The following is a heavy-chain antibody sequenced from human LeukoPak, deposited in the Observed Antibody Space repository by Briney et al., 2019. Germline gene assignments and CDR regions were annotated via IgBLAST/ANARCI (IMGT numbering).Heavy chain of an antibody. V-gene: IGHV7-4-1*02. CDR3: ARDNSVGDIAWWFDP. J-gene: IGHJ5*02. CDR2: INTNTGNP. Sequence: ASVKVSCKASGYTFTTYGMNWVRQAPGQGLEWMGWINTNTGNPTYAQGFTGRFVFSLDTSVSTAYLQISSLKAEDTAVYYCARDNSVGDIAWWFDPWGQGTLVTVSS. CDR1: GYTFTTYG. D-gene: IGHD3-10*01.